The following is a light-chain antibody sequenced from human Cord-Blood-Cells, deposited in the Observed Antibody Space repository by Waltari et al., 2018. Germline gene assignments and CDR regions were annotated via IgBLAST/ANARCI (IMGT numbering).Light chain of an antibody. J-gene: IGLJ1*01. Sequence: SYELSQPPSVSVSPGQTASITRSADKLGDNYACWYQQKPGQSPVLVIYQDSKRPSGIPERFSGSNSGNTATLTISGTQAMDEADYYCQAWDSSTYVFGTGTKVTVL. CDR1: KLGDNY. CDR2: QDS. CDR3: QAWDSSTYV. V-gene: IGLV3-1*01.